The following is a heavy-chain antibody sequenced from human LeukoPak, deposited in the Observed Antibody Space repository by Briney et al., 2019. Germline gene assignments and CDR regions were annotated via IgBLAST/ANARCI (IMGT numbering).Heavy chain of an antibody. CDR2: IKQDGSEK. CDR3: ARGHSDHISIYDY. V-gene: IGHV3-7*01. J-gene: IGHJ4*02. Sequence: GGSLRLSCAASGFTFSSYGMHWVRQAPGKGLEWVANIKQDGSEKYYVDSVKGRFTISRDNAKNSLYLQTNSLRAEDTAVYYCARGHSDHISIYDYWGQGTLVTVSS. CDR1: GFTFSSYG. D-gene: IGHD1-14*01.